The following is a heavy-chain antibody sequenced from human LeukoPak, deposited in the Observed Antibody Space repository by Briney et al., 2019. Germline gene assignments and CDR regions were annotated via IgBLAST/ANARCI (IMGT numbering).Heavy chain of an antibody. J-gene: IGHJ4*02. CDR3: TRDPLRYFRVGHYDY. Sequence: PGGSLRLSCAASGFTFSTSAMNWVRQVPGKGLEWVSSIDYDSSHIYYAASVRGRFTISRDNARDSVYLQMDSLRVEDTAVYYCTRDPLRYFRVGHYDYWGQGTLVAVSS. D-gene: IGHD1-26*01. V-gene: IGHV3-21*01. CDR2: IDYDSSHI. CDR1: GFTFSTSA.